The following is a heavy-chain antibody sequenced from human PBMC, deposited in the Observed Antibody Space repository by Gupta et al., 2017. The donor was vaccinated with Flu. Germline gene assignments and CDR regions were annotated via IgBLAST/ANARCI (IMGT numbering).Heavy chain of an antibody. Sequence: QLQLQESGPGLVQPSETLSLTCTVSGGSISSSSYYWAWVRQPQGKGMEWIGSNYYSGSHYYNPALKGRVTISVDTSKNQFSLKLSSVTAADTAVYYCARLAPGELIAAAGTDRDPLPTRNQEQYGMDVWGQGTTVTVSS. CDR3: ARLAPGELIAAAGTDRDPLPTRNQEQYGMDV. CDR1: GGSISSSSYY. J-gene: IGHJ6*02. V-gene: IGHV4-39*01. CDR2: NYYSGSH. D-gene: IGHD6-13*01.